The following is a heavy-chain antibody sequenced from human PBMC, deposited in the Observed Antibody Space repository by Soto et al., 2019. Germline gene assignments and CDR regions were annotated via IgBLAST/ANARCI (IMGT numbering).Heavy chain of an antibody. J-gene: IGHJ4*02. CDR2: IFYSGST. CDR1: GGSIRSGGYY. Sequence: QVQLQESGPGLVKPSQTLSLTCTVSGGSIRSGGYYWSCIRHHPGTGLEWIVNIFYSGSTYYNPSIKSRVTISVDTSKNQFSLNLSSVTAADTAVYFCARSYYNSYVYGYWGQGPQVTVSS. CDR3: ARSYYNSYVYGY. D-gene: IGHD4-4*01. V-gene: IGHV4-31*03.